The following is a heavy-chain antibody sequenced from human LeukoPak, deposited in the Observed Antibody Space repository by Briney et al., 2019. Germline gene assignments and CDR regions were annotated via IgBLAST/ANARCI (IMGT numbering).Heavy chain of an antibody. J-gene: IGHJ4*02. Sequence: SSETLCLTCAVSGGTISSGSYNWSWIRQPPGKGLEWIGRIYTSGSTNYHTSLKSRVTISVDTSKNQFSLKLSPVTAADTAVYYCAREGGYSGSYYVYYWGQGTLVTVSS. CDR2: IYTSGST. CDR3: AREGGYSGSYYVYY. V-gene: IGHV4-61*02. D-gene: IGHD1-26*01. CDR1: GGTISSGSYN.